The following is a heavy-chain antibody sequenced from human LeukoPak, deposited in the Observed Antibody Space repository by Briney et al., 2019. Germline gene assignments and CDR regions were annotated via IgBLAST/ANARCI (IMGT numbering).Heavy chain of an antibody. D-gene: IGHD3-22*01. Sequence: SGPTLVKPTQTLTLTCTFSGFSLNTTTLGVGWIRQPPGKALEWLARIDWDGDKFYSTSLKTRLTISKDTSKNQVVLTMTNMDPVDTATYYCARTRYYNSVGYYGAFDIWGQGTMVTVSS. CDR1: GFSLNTTTLG. V-gene: IGHV2-70*04. J-gene: IGHJ3*02. CDR2: IDWDGDK. CDR3: ARTRYYNSVGYYGAFDI.